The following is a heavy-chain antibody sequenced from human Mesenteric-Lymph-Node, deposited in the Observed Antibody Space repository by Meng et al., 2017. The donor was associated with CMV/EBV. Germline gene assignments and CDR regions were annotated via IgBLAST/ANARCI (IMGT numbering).Heavy chain of an antibody. J-gene: IGHJ6*02. D-gene: IGHD4-17*01. CDR3: ARDQVNDYGDPGRGYYGMDV. CDR1: GGSISSGDYY. Sequence: SETLSLTCTVSGGSISSGDYYWSWIRQPPGKGLEWIGYIYYSGSTNYNPSLKSRVTISVDTSKNQFSLKLSSVTAADTAVYYCARDQVNDYGDPGRGYYGMDVWGQGTTVTVSS. CDR2: IYYSGST. V-gene: IGHV4-61*08.